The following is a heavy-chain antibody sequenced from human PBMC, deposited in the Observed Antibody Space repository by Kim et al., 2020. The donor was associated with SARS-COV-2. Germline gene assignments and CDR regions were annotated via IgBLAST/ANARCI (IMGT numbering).Heavy chain of an antibody. CDR3: AKDGGTGTTPWDYDMDV. V-gene: IGHV3-30*18. J-gene: IGHJ6*01. CDR2: ISYDGSNK. D-gene: IGHD1-7*01. CDR1: GFTFSSYG. Sequence: GGSLRLSCAASGFTFSSYGMHWVRQAPGKGLEWVAVISYDGSNKYYADSVKGRFTISRDNSKNTLYLQMNSLRAEDTAVYYCAKDGGTGTTPWDYDMDV.